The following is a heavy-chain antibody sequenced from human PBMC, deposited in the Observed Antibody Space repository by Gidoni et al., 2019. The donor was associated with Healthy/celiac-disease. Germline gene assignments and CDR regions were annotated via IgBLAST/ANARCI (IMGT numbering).Heavy chain of an antibody. J-gene: IGHJ4*02. CDR2: IYYRGTT. D-gene: IGHD1-26*01. CDR3: ARTRAYSGTYCDFDH. CDR1: GDSISSGEYY. Sequence: QVQLQESGPGLVKPSQILSLTCTVSGDSISSGEYYWSWIRQRPGKGLEWIGYIYYRGTTSYTPSLKSRVAISVDTSKNQFSLYLRSVTAADTAVYYCARTRAYSGTYCDFDHWGQETLVTVSS. V-gene: IGHV4-31*03.